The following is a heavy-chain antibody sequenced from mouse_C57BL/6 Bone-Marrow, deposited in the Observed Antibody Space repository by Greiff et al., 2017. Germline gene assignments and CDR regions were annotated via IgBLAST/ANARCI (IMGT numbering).Heavy chain of an antibody. Sequence: EVKLMESGGGLVQPGGSLSLSCAASGFTFTDYYMSWVRQPPGKALEWLGFIRNKANGYTTEYSASVKGRFTISRDNSQSILYLQMNALRAEDSATYYCARYNDYDLGAWFAYWGQGTLVTVSA. V-gene: IGHV7-3*01. CDR3: ARYNDYDLGAWFAY. D-gene: IGHD2-4*01. CDR2: IRNKANGYTT. CDR1: GFTFTDYY. J-gene: IGHJ3*01.